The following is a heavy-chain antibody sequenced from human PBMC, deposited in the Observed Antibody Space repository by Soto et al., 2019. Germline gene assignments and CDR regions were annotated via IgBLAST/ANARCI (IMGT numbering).Heavy chain of an antibody. CDR3: TTAFYTHGYYYYYMDV. CDR1: GFTFSNAW. V-gene: IGHV3-15*01. D-gene: IGHD3-16*01. J-gene: IGHJ6*03. CDR2: IKSKTDGGTT. Sequence: GGSLRLSCAASGFTFSNAWMSWVRQAPGKGLEWVGRIKSKTDGGTTDYAAPVKGRFTISRDDSKNTLYLQMNSLKTEDTAVYYCTTAFYTHGYYYYYMDVWGKGTTVTVSS.